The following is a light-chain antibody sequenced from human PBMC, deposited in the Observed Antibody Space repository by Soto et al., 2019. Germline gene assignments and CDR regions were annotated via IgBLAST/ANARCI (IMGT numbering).Light chain of an antibody. J-gene: IGKJ4*02. V-gene: IGKV3-20*01. CDR1: QSVSSSY. Sequence: EIVLTQSPGTLSLSPGERATLSCRASQSVSSSYLAWYQQKPGQATRLLIYGASRRATGIPDRFSGSGSGTEFALTISRREREAFAVDCCQRHGSFNGTSTFGEGTKVEIK. CDR3: QRHGSFNGTST. CDR2: GAS.